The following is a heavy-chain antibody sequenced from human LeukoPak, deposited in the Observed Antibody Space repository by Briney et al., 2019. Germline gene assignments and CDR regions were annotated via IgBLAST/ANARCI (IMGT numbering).Heavy chain of an antibody. CDR2: ISSSGGST. J-gene: IGHJ4*02. CDR3: ASGSPAGDY. Sequence: GGSLRLSCAASGFPSSTFAMNWVRQAPGKGLEWVSSISSSGGSTYYADSVKGRFTISRDNAKNSLYLQMNSLRVEDTAVFYCASGSPAGDYWGQGTLVTVSS. D-gene: IGHD1-26*01. CDR1: GFPSSTFA. V-gene: IGHV3-21*01.